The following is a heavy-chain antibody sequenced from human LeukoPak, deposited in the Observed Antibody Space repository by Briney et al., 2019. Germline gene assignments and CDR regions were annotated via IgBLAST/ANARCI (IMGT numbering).Heavy chain of an antibody. CDR3: ARYYDSSGYYYDEVY. D-gene: IGHD3-22*01. J-gene: IGHJ4*02. Sequence: GESLKISCKGSGYSFTSYWIGWVRQAPGKGLEWVSAISGSGGSTYYADSVKGRFTISRDNSKNTLYLQMNSLRAEDTAVYYCARYYDSSGYYYDEVYWGQGTLVTVSS. CDR2: ISGSGGST. CDR1: GYSFTSYW. V-gene: IGHV3-23*01.